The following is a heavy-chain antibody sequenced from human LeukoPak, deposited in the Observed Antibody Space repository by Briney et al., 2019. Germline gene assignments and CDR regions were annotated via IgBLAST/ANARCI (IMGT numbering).Heavy chain of an antibody. D-gene: IGHD6-19*01. CDR3: ARSGWYLTPHKAFDI. J-gene: IGHJ3*02. V-gene: IGHV4-34*01. CDR1: GGSFGGYY. CDR2: INHSGST. Sequence: PSETLSLTCAVYGGSFGGYYWSWIRQPPGKGLEWIGEINHSGSTNYNPSLKSRVTISVDTSKNQFSLKLSSVTAADTAVYYCARSGWYLTPHKAFDIWGQGTMVTVSS.